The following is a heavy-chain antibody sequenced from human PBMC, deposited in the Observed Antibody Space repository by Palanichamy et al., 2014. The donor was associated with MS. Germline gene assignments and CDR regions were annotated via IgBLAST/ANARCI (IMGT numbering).Heavy chain of an antibody. CDR1: EFTFSSYW. CDR2: INQDGTAK. Sequence: EVQLVEVWGEGLVQPGGSLRLSCAATEFTFSSYWMTWVRQAPGKGLEWVANINQDGTAKKYLDSVKGRITVSRDNAKNSLYLQINSLRAEDTAVYYCTRDMATSATTERFDIWGQGTMVTVSS. V-gene: IGHV3-7*04. J-gene: IGHJ3*02. CDR3: TRDMATSATTERFDI. D-gene: IGHD1-1*01.